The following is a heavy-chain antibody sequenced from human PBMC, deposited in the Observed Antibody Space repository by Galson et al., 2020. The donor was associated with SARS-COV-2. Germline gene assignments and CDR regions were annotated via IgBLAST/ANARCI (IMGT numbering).Heavy chain of an antibody. J-gene: IGHJ6*02. Sequence: GGSLRLSCAASGFTFSDYYMTWIRQAQGKGLEWVSFISSDDNTIFYADSVNGRFTISRDHAKKSLYLQMNSLRAEDTAVYYCAGANYYDALGYDPRFYYYAMDVWGQGTTVTVSS. D-gene: IGHD3-22*01. CDR3: AGANYYDALGYDPRFYYYAMDV. CDR2: ISSDDNTI. V-gene: IGHV3-11*01. CDR1: GFTFSDYY.